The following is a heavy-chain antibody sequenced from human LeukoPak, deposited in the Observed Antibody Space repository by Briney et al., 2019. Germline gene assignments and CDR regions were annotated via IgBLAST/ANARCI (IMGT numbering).Heavy chain of an antibody. J-gene: IGHJ4*02. D-gene: IGHD5-18*01. V-gene: IGHV3-21*01. CDR2: ISSSSSYI. Sequence: PGGSLRLSCAASGFTFSSYSMNWVRQAPGKGLEWVSSISSSSSYIYYADSVKGRFTISRDNAKNSLYLQMNSLRAEDTAVYYCANGVRGGSYGLDPAYWGQGTLVTVSS. CDR3: ANGVRGGSYGLDPAY. CDR1: GFTFSSYS.